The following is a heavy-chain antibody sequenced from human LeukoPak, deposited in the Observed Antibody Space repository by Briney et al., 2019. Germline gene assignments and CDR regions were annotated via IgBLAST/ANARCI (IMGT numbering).Heavy chain of an antibody. V-gene: IGHV3-21*01. J-gene: IGHJ5*02. CDR1: GFTFSYYT. CDR2: ISSTGSSI. Sequence: GGSLRLSCAASGFTFSYYTMSWVRQAPGKGLEWVSSISSTGSSIYYADSVKGRFTISRDNAKNSLYLEMSSLRVEDTAVYYCARDDVAWNDVHWFDPWGQGTLVTVSS. D-gene: IGHD1-1*01. CDR3: ARDDVAWNDVHWFDP.